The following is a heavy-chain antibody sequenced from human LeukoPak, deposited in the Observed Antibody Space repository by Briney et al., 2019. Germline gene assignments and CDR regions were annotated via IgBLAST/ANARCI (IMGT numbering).Heavy chain of an antibody. Sequence: ASVKVSCKASGYTFTSYYMHWVRQAPGQGLEWMGIINSSGGSTSYARKFQGRVTMTRDTSTSTVFMELSSLRSEDTAVYYCARDPPDYYDSSGYPDYWGQGTLVTVSS. CDR3: ARDPPDYYDSSGYPDY. D-gene: IGHD3-22*01. J-gene: IGHJ4*02. CDR2: INSSGGST. CDR1: GYTFTSYY. V-gene: IGHV1-46*01.